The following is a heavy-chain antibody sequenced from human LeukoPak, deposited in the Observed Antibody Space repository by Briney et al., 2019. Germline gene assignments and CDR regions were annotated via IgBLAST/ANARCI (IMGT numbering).Heavy chain of an antibody. D-gene: IGHD2/OR15-2a*01. CDR3: ARDPTQYTTAWYSDY. CDR1: GFSFSAYG. CDR2: IWYDGSSQ. J-gene: IGHJ4*02. Sequence: GGSLRLSCTASGFSFSAYGMHWVRQAPGKGLEWVAVIWYDGSSQYYADSVKGRFTISRDNSKNTLLLQMNSLRAEDTAVYYCARDPTQYTTAWYSDYWGQGTLVTVSS. V-gene: IGHV3-33*01.